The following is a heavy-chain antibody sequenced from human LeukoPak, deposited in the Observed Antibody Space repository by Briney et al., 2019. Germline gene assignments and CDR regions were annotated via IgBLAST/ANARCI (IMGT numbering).Heavy chain of an antibody. D-gene: IGHD3-3*01. J-gene: IGHJ3*01. CDR2: ISGSGGST. CDR3: AKVLITVFGVVRYDAFDV. CDR1: GFTFSSYA. Sequence: GGSLRLSCAASGFTFSSYAMSWVRQAPGKGLEWVSAISGSGGSTYYADSVKGRFTISRDNSKNTLYLQMNSLRAEDTAIYYCAKVLITVFGVVRYDAFDVWGQGTMVTVSS. V-gene: IGHV3-23*01.